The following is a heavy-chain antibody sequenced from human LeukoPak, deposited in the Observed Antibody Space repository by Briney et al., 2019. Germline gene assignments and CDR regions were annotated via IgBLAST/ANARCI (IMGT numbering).Heavy chain of an antibody. CDR2: IIPMFGTV. CDR3: ARVISIGQPPYFYYMDV. V-gene: IGHV1-69*13. CDR1: GYTFTGYY. D-gene: IGHD6-6*01. J-gene: IGHJ6*03. Sequence: ASVKVSCKASGYTFTGYYMHWVRQAPGQGLEWMGGIIPMFGTVNYAQNFQGRVTITADESTSTAYMDLSSLRAEDTAVYYCARVISIGQPPYFYYMDVWGKGTTVTVSS.